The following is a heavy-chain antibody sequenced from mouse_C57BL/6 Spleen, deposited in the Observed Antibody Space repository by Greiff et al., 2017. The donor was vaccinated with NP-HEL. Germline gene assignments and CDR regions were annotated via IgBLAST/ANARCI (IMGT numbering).Heavy chain of an antibody. CDR1: GYAFTNYL. V-gene: IGHV1-54*01. Sequence: LEESGAELVRPGTSVKVSCKASGYAFTNYLIEWVKQRPGQGLEWIGVINPGSGGTNYNEKFKGKATLTADKSSSTAYMQLSSLTSEDSAVYFCARSPGSSFDYWGQGTTLTVSS. CDR2: INPGSGGT. CDR3: ARSPGSSFDY. J-gene: IGHJ2*01. D-gene: IGHD1-1*01.